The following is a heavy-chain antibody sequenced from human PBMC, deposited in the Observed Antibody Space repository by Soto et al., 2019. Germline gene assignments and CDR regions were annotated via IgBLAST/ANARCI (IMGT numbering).Heavy chain of an antibody. V-gene: IGHV3-23*01. Sequence: PGGSLRLSCAASGFTFSSYAMGWVRQAPGRGLEWVSGMSSSGDTTNHADTVKGRFTISRDNSKNTLYLQMNSLRAEDKALYYCAKHTLYGDYVGWGQGTLVTVSS. CDR3: AKHTLYGDYVG. CDR1: GFTFSSYA. J-gene: IGHJ4*02. CDR2: MSSSGDTT. D-gene: IGHD4-17*01.